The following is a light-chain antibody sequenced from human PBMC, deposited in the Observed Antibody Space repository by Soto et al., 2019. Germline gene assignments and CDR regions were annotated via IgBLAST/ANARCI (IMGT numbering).Light chain of an antibody. V-gene: IGKV3-20*01. CDR2: GAS. CDR1: QSVSSSY. CDR3: QQCDTSPPT. Sequence: EIVLTQSPGTLSLSPGERATLSCRASQSVSSSYLAWYQQKPGQPPRLVIYGASSRATGIPDRFSGSGSGTDFTLTISRLEPEDFAVYYCQQCDTSPPTFVGGTKVEIK. J-gene: IGKJ4*01.